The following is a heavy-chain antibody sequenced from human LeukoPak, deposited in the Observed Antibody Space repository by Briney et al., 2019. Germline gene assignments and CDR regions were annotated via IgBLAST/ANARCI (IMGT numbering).Heavy chain of an antibody. CDR2: ISSSGSTI. Sequence: GGSLRLSCAASGFTFSDYYMSWIRQAPGKGLEWVSYISSSGSTIYYADSVKGRFTISRDNAKNSLYLQMNSLRAEDTAVYYCAKDIVGYSSSFDYWGQGTLVTVSS. CDR1: GFTFSDYY. D-gene: IGHD6-13*01. CDR3: AKDIVGYSSSFDY. J-gene: IGHJ4*02. V-gene: IGHV3-11*01.